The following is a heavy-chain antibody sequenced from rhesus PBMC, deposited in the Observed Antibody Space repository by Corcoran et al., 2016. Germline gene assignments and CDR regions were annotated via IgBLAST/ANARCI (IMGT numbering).Heavy chain of an antibody. D-gene: IGHD1-26*01. V-gene: IGHV4-81*01. CDR2: IYFNSAGT. Sequence: QLQESGPGLLKPSETLSLTCTVSGGSISGSLWRRIRHFPGQGLEWIGNIYFNSAGTNDSPSLNGRVTISSDTSKSQFSLALTSLTAADTAIYYCARDSDDADWNNRFDVWGPGHLVTVSS. CDR1: GGSISGSL. CDR3: ARDSDDADWNNRFDV. J-gene: IGHJ5-1*01.